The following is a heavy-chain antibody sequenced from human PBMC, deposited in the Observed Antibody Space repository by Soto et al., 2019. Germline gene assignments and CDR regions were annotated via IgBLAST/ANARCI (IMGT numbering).Heavy chain of an antibody. CDR1: GFTFSSYG. D-gene: IGHD4-17*01. CDR2: IWYDGSNK. CDR3: ARSGGDYGDYDYPGY. Sequence: QVQLVESGGGVVQPGRSLRLSCAASGFTFSSYGMHWVRQAPGKGLEWVAVIWYDGSNKYYADSVKGRFTISRDNSKNTLYLQMNSLRVKATAVYYCARSGGDYGDYDYPGYWGQGTLVTVSS. J-gene: IGHJ4*02. V-gene: IGHV3-33*01.